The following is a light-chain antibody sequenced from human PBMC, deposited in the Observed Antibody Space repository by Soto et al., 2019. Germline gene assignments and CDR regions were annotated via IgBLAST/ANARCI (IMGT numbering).Light chain of an antibody. CDR3: PHYGSLVLT. V-gene: IGKV3-20*01. CDR2: GAS. CDR1: QSVSSSY. Sequence: EIVLTQSPGTLSLSPGERATLSCRASQSVSSSYLAWYQQKPGQAPRLLIYGASSRATGIPDRFSSSGSGTDFTLIISRLEPEYYAVYYCPHYGSLVLTCGGGTKVEIK. J-gene: IGKJ4*01.